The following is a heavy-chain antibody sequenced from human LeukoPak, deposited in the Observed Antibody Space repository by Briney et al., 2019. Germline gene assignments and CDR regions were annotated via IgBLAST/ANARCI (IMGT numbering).Heavy chain of an antibody. CDR3: ARERSGSHDY. J-gene: IGHJ4*02. CDR1: GFTFSSYA. Sequence: GGSLRLSCAASGFTFSSYAMSWVRQAPGKGLEWVSAISGSGGSTYYADSVKGRFTISRENAKNSLYLQMNSLRAEDTAVYYCARERSGSHDYWGQGTLVTVSS. CDR2: ISGSGGST. V-gene: IGHV3-23*01. D-gene: IGHD1-26*01.